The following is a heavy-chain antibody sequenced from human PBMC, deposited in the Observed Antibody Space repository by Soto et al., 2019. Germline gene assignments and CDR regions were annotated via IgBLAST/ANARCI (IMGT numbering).Heavy chain of an antibody. CDR3: ARIRYPSGPWGYYYGMDV. CDR2: IDPSDSYT. CDR1: GYSFTSYW. J-gene: IGHJ6*02. V-gene: IGHV5-10-1*01. Sequence: GESLKISCKGSGYSFTSYWISWVRQMPGKGLEWMGRIDPSDSYTNYSPSFQGHVTISADKSISTAYLQWSSLKASDTAMYYCARIRYPSGPWGYYYGMDVWGQGTTVTVSS. D-gene: IGHD2-15*01.